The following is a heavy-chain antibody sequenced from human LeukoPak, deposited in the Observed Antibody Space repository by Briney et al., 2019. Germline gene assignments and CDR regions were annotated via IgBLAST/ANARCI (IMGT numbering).Heavy chain of an antibody. J-gene: IGHJ4*02. CDR2: ISAYNGNT. D-gene: IGHD4-23*01. CDR1: GYTFTSYG. Sequence: ASVKVSCKASGYTFTSYGISWVRQAPGQGLEWMGWISAYNGNTNYAQKLQGRVTMTTDTSTSTVYMELRSLRSDDTAVYYCARSNWATVVKLYQTDFDYWGQGTLVTVSS. CDR3: ARSNWATVVKLYQTDFDY. V-gene: IGHV1-18*01.